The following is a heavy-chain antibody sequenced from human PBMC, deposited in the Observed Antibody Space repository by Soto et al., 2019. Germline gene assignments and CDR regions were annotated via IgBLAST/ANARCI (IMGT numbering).Heavy chain of an antibody. V-gene: IGHV3-30-3*01. CDR3: ARWVQYPRNYYYDGMDV. Sequence: QVQLVESGGGVVQPGRSLRLSCAASGFTFSSYAMHWVRQAPGKGLEWVAVISYDGSNKYYADSVKGRFTISRDNSKNTLYLQMNSLRAEDTAVYYCARWVQYPRNYYYDGMDVWGQGTTVTVSS. D-gene: IGHD5-18*01. J-gene: IGHJ6*02. CDR2: ISYDGSNK. CDR1: GFTFSSYA.